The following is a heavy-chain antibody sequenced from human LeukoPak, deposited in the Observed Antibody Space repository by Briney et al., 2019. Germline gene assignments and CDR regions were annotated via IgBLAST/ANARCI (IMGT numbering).Heavy chain of an antibody. Sequence: PSETLSLTCTVSGGSISSYYWSWIRQPPGKGLEWIGYILYSGSTNYNPSLKSRVTISVDTSKNQFSLKLSSVTAADTAVYYCARDYGGNFGLDYWGQGTLVTVSS. J-gene: IGHJ4*02. V-gene: IGHV4-59*01. CDR3: ARDYGGNFGLDY. CDR2: ILYSGST. D-gene: IGHD4-23*01. CDR1: GGSISSYY.